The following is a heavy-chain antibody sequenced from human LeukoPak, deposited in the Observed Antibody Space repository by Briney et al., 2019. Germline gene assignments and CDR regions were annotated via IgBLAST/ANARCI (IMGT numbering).Heavy chain of an antibody. CDR1: GGSFSGYY. CDR2: INHSGST. V-gene: IGHV4-34*01. D-gene: IGHD6-19*01. CDR3: AREGYSSGWFDY. J-gene: IGHJ4*02. Sequence: SETLSLTCAVYGGSFSGYYWSWIRQPPGKGLEWIGEINHSGSTNYNPSLKSRVTISVDTSKNQFSLKLSSVTAADTAVYYCAREGYSSGWFDYWGQGTLVTASS.